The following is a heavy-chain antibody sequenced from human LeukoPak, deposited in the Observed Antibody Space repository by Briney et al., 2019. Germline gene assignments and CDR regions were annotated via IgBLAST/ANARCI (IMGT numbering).Heavy chain of an antibody. CDR1: GFTFSSYW. V-gene: IGHV3-74*01. D-gene: IGHD5-24*01. CDR2: INSDGGST. CDR3: ARRIQGMAPYYFDY. J-gene: IGHJ4*02. Sequence: GGSLRFSCTASGFTFSSYWMHWVRQAPGKGLVWVPRINSDGGSTSYADSVKGRFTISRDSAKNTLYLQMNSLRAEDTAVYYCARRIQGMAPYYFDYWGQGTLVTVSS.